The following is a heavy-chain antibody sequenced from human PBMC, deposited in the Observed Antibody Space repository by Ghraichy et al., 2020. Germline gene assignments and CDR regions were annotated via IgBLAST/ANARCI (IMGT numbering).Heavy chain of an antibody. CDR3: ARQDCSGGSCRFDY. Sequence: SQTLSLTCTVSGGSISSYYWSWIRQPPGKGLEWIGYIYYSGSTNYNPSLNSRVTISVDTSKNQFSLKLSSVTAADTAVYYCARQDCSGGSCRFDYWGQGTLVTVSS. J-gene: IGHJ4*02. CDR2: IYYSGST. CDR1: GGSISSYY. D-gene: IGHD2-15*01. V-gene: IGHV4-59*01.